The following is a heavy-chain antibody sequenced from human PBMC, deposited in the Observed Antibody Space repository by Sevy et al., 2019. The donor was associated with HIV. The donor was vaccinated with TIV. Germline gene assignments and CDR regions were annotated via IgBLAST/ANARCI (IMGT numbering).Heavy chain of an antibody. D-gene: IGHD6-13*01. Sequence: SETLSLTCSVSGGSIKYYYWSWIRQPPGKGLEWIGNIFYSGSANYNPSLKSRVTISVDTSKNQFSLRLNSVTAADTAVYYCASHEDWGSSSWFPFEPWGQGTLVTVSS. V-gene: IGHV4-59*01. CDR3: ASHEDWGSSSWFPFEP. CDR2: IFYSGSA. J-gene: IGHJ5*02. CDR1: GGSIKYYY.